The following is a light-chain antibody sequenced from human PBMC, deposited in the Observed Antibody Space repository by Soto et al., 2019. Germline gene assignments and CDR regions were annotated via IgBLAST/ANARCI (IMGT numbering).Light chain of an antibody. V-gene: IGKV3-15*01. CDR2: GAS. J-gene: IGKJ5*01. Sequence: EIVMTQSPATLSVSPGERATLSCRASQSVSSNLAWYQQKPGQAPRLLIYGASTRATGIPARFSGSGSGTDFILTISRLEPEDFAVYYCQQYGSSPPSSTFGQGTRLEIK. CDR3: QQYGSSPPSST. CDR1: QSVSSN.